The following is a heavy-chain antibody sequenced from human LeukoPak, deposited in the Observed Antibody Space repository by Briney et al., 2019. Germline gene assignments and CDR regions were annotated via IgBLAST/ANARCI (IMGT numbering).Heavy chain of an antibody. Sequence: GGSLRLSCAASGFTFSSYAMNWVRQAPGKGLEWVSVITNDGSNKYYADSVKGRFTISRDNSKNSLHLQMNSLRAEDTAMYYCARDPTRYFGKGHDACDMGREGTMHTVFS. CDR2: ITNDGSNK. J-gene: IGHJ3*02. CDR1: GFTFSSYA. D-gene: IGHD2/OR15-2a*01. CDR3: ARDPTRYFGKGHDACDM. V-gene: IGHV3-30-3*01.